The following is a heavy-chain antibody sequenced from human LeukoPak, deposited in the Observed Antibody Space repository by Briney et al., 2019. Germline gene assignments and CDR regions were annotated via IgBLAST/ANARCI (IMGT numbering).Heavy chain of an antibody. CDR2: IYTSGST. Sequence: XXTLSLTCTVXGGSISSYYWSWIRQPAGKGLEWIGRIYTSGSTNYNPSLKSRVTMSVDTSKNQFSLKLSSVTAADTAVYYCARFGGGYYYDSSGYFDAFDIWGQGTMVTVSS. CDR3: ARFGGGYYYDSSGYFDAFDI. V-gene: IGHV4-4*07. CDR1: GGSISSYY. J-gene: IGHJ3*02. D-gene: IGHD3-22*01.